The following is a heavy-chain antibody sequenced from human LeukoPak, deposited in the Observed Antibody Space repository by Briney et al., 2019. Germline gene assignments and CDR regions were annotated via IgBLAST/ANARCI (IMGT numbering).Heavy chain of an antibody. Sequence: SSETLSLTCAVYGGSFSGYYWSWIRQPPGKGLEWIGEINHSGSTNYNPSLKSRVTISVDTSKNQFSLKLSSVTAADTAVYYCASGGFGGDDGRFVDYWGQGTLVTVSS. CDR3: ASGGFGGDDGRFVDY. J-gene: IGHJ4*02. CDR1: GGSFSGYY. D-gene: IGHD2-21*02. CDR2: INHSGST. V-gene: IGHV4-34*01.